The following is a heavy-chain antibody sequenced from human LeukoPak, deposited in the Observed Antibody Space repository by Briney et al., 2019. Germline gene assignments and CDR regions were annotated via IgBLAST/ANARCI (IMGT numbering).Heavy chain of an antibody. J-gene: IGHJ4*02. D-gene: IGHD7-27*01. Sequence: SETLSLTCAVSGYSISSGYYWGWIRQPPGKGLEWIGSICHSGSTYYNPSLKSRVTISVDTSKNQFSLKLSSVTAADTAVYYCARHWLARLGNWHDFDYWGQGTLVTVSS. CDR2: ICHSGST. CDR3: ARHWLARLGNWHDFDY. CDR1: GYSISSGYY. V-gene: IGHV4-38-2*01.